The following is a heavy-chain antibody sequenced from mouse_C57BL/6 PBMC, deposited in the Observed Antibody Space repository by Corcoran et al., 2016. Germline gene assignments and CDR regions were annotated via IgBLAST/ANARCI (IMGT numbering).Heavy chain of an antibody. CDR1: GYTFTTYG. J-gene: IGHJ4*01. V-gene: IGHV9-3*01. CDR2: INTYSGVP. D-gene: IGHD1-1*01. Sequence: QIQLVQSGPELKKPGETVKISCKASGYTFTTYGMSWVKQAPGKGLKWMGWINTYSGVPTYADDFKGRFAFSLEPSASTAYLQINNLKNEETATYFCARTTTVVWEDYWGQGTSVTVSS. CDR3: ARTTTVVWEDY.